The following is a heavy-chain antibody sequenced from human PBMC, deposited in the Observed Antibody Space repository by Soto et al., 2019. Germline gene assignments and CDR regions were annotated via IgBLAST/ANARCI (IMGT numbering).Heavy chain of an antibody. V-gene: IGHV1-69*12. CDR3: GGRTRQDPYYYGMEV. Sequence: QVQLVQSGAEVKKPGSSVKVSCKASGDTFSSDAISWVRQAPRQGLEWMGGIIPIFGTANYAQKLQGRVTITADESTGTADMELSSLRSEYTAVDYCGGRTRQDPYYYGMEVWGRGTTVTVSS. CDR1: GDTFSSDA. CDR2: IIPIFGTA. D-gene: IGHD3-16*01. J-gene: IGHJ6*02.